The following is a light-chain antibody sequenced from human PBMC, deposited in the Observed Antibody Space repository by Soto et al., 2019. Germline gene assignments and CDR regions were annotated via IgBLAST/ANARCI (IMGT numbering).Light chain of an antibody. CDR3: QQYGSSPRT. V-gene: IGKV3-20*01. J-gene: IGKJ1*01. CDR1: QSFSSSY. CDR2: GAS. Sequence: EIVLTQSPGTLSLSPGARATLSCRASQSFSSSYLAWYQQKPGQAPRLLIYGASSRATGIPDRFSGSGSGTDFTLTISRLEPEDFAVYYCQQYGSSPRTFGQGTKVDIK.